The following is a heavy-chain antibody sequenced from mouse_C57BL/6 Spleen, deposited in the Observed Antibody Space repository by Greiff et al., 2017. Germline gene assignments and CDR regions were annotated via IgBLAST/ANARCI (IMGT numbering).Heavy chain of an antibody. D-gene: IGHD4-1*01. Sequence: EVKLVESGGGLVQPGGSLKLSCAASGFTFSDYGMAWVRQAPRKGPEWVAFISNLAYSIYYADTVTGRFTISRENAKNTLYLELSSLRSEDTAMYYCARSNWAYAMDYWGQGTSVTVSS. CDR3: ARSNWAYAMDY. J-gene: IGHJ4*01. V-gene: IGHV5-15*01. CDR2: ISNLAYSI. CDR1: GFTFSDYG.